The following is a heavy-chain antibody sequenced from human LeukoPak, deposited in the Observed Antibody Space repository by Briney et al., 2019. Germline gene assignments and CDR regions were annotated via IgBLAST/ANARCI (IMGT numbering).Heavy chain of an antibody. J-gene: IGHJ6*03. CDR1: GLAFRNFA. CDR2: MTGSGGSS. CDR3: AKMKGQRLNDYCMDV. V-gene: IGHV3-23*01. Sequence: PGGSLRLSCEASGLAFRNFAMSWVRQAPGKGLEWVSGMTGSGGSSYYADSVKVRFTSSRDNAKNALYLQMNSLRADDTALYYCAKMKGQRLNDYCMDVWGKGTTVTVSS.